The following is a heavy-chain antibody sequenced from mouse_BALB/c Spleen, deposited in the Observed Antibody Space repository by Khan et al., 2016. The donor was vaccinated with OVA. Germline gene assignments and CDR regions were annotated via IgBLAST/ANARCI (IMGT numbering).Heavy chain of an antibody. CDR1: GYTFTDYA. CDR3: ARADYGSTRAWFAY. Sequence: QVQLQQSGPELVRPGVSVKISCKGSGYTFTDYAMHWVKQSHAKSLEWIGIISTYSGNTDYNQKFKGKATMTVDKSSSTAYMELARLTSEDFAIYYCARADYGSTRAWFAYWGQGTLVTVSA. V-gene: IGHV1S137*01. J-gene: IGHJ3*01. D-gene: IGHD1-1*01. CDR2: ISTYSGNT.